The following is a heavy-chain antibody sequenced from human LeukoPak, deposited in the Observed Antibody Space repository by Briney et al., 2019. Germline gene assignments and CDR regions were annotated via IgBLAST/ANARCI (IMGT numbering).Heavy chain of an antibody. D-gene: IGHD5-18*01. J-gene: IGHJ4*02. Sequence: GGSLRLSCAASGFTFDDYDMSWVRQAPGKGLEWASGINWNGGSTGYADSVKGRFTISRDNAKNPLYLQMNSLRAEDTALYYCARDPPGGYSYGYFAYFDYWGQGTLVTVSS. CDR1: GFTFDDYD. CDR2: INWNGGST. V-gene: IGHV3-20*04. CDR3: ARDPPGGYSYGYFAYFDY.